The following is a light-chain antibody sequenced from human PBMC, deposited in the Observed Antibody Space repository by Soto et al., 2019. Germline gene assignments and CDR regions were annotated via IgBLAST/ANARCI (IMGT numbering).Light chain of an antibody. V-gene: IGLV2-14*01. CDR1: SSDVGGYNY. CDR2: DVN. Sequence: QSALTQPASVSGSPGQSITISCTGTSSDVGGYNYVSWYQQHPGKAPKLMIYDVNYRPSGVSNPFAGAKSGNTASLSISGLQGGDEADYYCSSYTGSSTYVVFGGGTKLTVL. J-gene: IGLJ2*01. CDR3: SSYTGSSTYVV.